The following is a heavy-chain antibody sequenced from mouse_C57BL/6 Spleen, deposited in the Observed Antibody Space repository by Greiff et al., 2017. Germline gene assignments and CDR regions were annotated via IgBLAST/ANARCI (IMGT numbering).Heavy chain of an antibody. CDR3: ARVRLRQRYYFDC. Sequence: QVQLQQPGAELVMPGASVTLSCKASGYTFTSYWMHWVKQRPGQGLEWIGEIDPSDSYTNYNQKFTGQSTFTVDKSSSTSYRQLSRLTDEDSAVYYWARVRLRQRYYFDCWGQGTTLTVAT. J-gene: IGHJ2*01. CDR1: GYTFTSYW. CDR2: IDPSDSYT. V-gene: IGHV1-69*01. D-gene: IGHD2-4*01.